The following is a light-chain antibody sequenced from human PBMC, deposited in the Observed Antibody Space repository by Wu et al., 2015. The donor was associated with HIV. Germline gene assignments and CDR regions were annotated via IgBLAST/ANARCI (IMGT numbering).Light chain of an antibody. CDR1: ENVRNN. V-gene: IGKV3-11*01. CDR2: EAS. Sequence: LTQSPATLSFSPGERVTLSCRASENVRNNIAWYQQKPGQAPTLLLYEASNRATGIPARFSGSGSGTDFTLTISSLEPEDFAVYYCQQRSSWPPTFGQGTKVEIK. CDR3: QQRSSWPPT. J-gene: IGKJ1*01.